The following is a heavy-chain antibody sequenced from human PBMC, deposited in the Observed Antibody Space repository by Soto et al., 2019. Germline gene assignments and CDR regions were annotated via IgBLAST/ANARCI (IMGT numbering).Heavy chain of an antibody. CDR2: ISYDGSNK. CDR1: GFTFSSYA. V-gene: IGHV3-30-3*01. D-gene: IGHD3-22*01. J-gene: IGHJ4*02. CDR3: ARPMYYYDSSGYWPAHDY. Sequence: GGSLRLSCAASGFTFSSYAMHWVRQAPGKGLEWVAVISYDGSNKYYADSVKGRFTISRDNSKNTLYLQMNSLRAEDTAVYYCARPMYYYDSSGYWPAHDYWGQGTLVTVSS.